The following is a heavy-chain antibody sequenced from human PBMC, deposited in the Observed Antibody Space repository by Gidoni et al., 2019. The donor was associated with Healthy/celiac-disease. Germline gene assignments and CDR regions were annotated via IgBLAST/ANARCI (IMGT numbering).Heavy chain of an antibody. CDR2: IRSKAYGGTT. CDR1: GFTFGDYA. CDR3: TRVINYYDSSGYYRH. Sequence: EVQLVESGGGLVQPGRSLRLSCPASGFTFGDYAMSWFRQAPGKGLEWVGFIRSKAYGGTTEYAASVKGRFTISRDDSKSIAYLQMNSLKTEDTAVYYCTRVINYYDSSGYYRHWGQGTLVTVSS. J-gene: IGHJ4*02. V-gene: IGHV3-49*03. D-gene: IGHD3-22*01.